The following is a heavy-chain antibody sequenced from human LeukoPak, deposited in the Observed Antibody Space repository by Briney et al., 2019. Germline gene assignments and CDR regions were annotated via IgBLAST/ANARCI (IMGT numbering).Heavy chain of an antibody. V-gene: IGHV4-59*01. CDR1: GGSISSYY. J-gene: IGHJ6*03. D-gene: IGHD6-6*01. CDR3: AREYSSSSGYYYYYYMDV. CDR2: IYYNGST. Sequence: SETLSLTCTVSGGSISSYYWSWIRQPPGKGLEWIGYIYYNGSTNYNPSLKSRVTISVDTSKNQFSLKLSSVTAADTAVYYCAREYSSSSGYYYYYYMDVWGKGTTVTVSS.